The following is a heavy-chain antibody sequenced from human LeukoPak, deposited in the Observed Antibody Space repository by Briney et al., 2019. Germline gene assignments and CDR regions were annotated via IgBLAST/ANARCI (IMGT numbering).Heavy chain of an antibody. CDR1: GFSFSDYA. V-gene: IGHV3-23*01. D-gene: IGHD4-17*01. CDR2: ISSSWSGGST. J-gene: IGHJ6*03. CDR3: AKGGAEHLYYYMDA. Sequence: GGSLRLSCAASGFSFSDYAMSWVRQTPGKGLEWVSAISSSWSGGSTYNADSVKGRFTISRDNSKNTLYLQMNRLRVEDTAVYYCAKGGAEHLYYYMDAWGKGTTVTVSS.